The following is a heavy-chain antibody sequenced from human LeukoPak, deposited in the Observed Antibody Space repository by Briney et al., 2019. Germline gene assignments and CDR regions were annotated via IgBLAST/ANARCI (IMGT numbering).Heavy chain of an antibody. Sequence: GVSLRLSCAASGFTFSSYAMNWVRQAPGKGLEWVSAISGSGSNTYYTDSVRGRFTISRDNSKNTLYLQMNSLRAEDTAVYYCVRDLGGRSGHWGQGTLVTVSS. CDR3: VRDLGGRSGH. CDR2: ISGSGSNT. J-gene: IGHJ4*02. V-gene: IGHV3-23*01. D-gene: IGHD1-26*01. CDR1: GFTFSSYA.